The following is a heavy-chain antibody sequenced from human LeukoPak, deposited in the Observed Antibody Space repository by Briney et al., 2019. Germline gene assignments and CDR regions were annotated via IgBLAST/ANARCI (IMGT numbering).Heavy chain of an antibody. D-gene: IGHD3-9*01. CDR3: ARVSSWDYDMLTGSNNLYYFDY. V-gene: IGHV3-7*05. Sequence: GGSLRLSCAASGFTFSRYWMSWVRQAPGKGLEWVANTKQDGSEKNYVDSVKGRFTISRDNAKNSLYLQMNSLRAEDTAVYYCARVSSWDYDMLTGSNNLYYFDYWGQGTLVTISS. CDR2: TKQDGSEK. CDR1: GFTFSRYW. J-gene: IGHJ4*02.